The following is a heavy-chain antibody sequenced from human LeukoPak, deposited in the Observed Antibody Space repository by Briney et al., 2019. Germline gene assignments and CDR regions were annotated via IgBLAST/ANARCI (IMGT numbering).Heavy chain of an antibody. V-gene: IGHV4-4*02. CDR2: ISNGGNT. Sequence: SETLSLTCAVSRGSISSRTWWTWVRQSPGRGLEWIGEISNGGNTNYNPSLKSRVAMSIDKSKNQFSLNLSSVTAADTAVYYRASSDYYSLDFWGQGNLVTVSS. D-gene: IGHD4-17*01. J-gene: IGHJ4*02. CDR1: RGSISSRTW. CDR3: ASSDYYSLDF.